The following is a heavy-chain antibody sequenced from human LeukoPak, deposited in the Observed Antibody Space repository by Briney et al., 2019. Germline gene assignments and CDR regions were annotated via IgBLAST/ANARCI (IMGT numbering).Heavy chain of an antibody. CDR2: IYYSGST. Sequence: SQTLSLTCTVSGGSISSGGYYWSWIRQHPGKGLEWIGYIYYSGSTYYNPSLKSRVTISVDTSKNQFSLKLSSVTASDTAVYYCARGTGEEWLTSYYYYYMDDWGKGTTVTVSS. V-gene: IGHV4-31*03. D-gene: IGHD3-3*01. J-gene: IGHJ6*03. CDR1: GGSISSGGYY. CDR3: ARGTGEEWLTSYYYYYMDD.